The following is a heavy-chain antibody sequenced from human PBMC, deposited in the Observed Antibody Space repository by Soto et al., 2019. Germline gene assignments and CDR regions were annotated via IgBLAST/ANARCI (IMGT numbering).Heavy chain of an antibody. Sequence: GESLKISCKGSGYSFTSYWISWVRQMPGKGLEWMGRIDPSDSYTNYSPSFQGHVTTSADKSISTAYLQWSSLKASDTAMYYCARHPGYCSSTSCPAEVPWGQGTTVTVSS. CDR3: ARHPGYCSSTSCPAEVP. CDR1: GYSFTSYW. D-gene: IGHD2-2*01. J-gene: IGHJ6*02. CDR2: IDPSDSYT. V-gene: IGHV5-10-1*01.